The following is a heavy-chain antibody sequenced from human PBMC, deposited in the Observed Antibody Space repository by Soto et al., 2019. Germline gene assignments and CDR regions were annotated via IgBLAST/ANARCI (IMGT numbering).Heavy chain of an antibody. CDR2: IYYSGST. J-gene: IGHJ5*02. Sequence: SETLSLTCTVSGGSISSYYRSWIRQPPGKGLEWIGYIYYSGSTNYNPSLKSRVTISVDTSKNQFSLKLSSVTAADTAVYYCACKNWKYGGWFYPWGQGTLVTVAS. CDR3: ACKNWKYGGWFYP. V-gene: IGHV4-59*01. CDR1: GGSISSYY. D-gene: IGHD1-7*01.